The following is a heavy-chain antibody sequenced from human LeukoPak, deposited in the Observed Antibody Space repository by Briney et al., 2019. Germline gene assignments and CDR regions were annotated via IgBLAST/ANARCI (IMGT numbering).Heavy chain of an antibody. Sequence: GASVKVSCKASGYTFTSFGISWVRQAPGQGLEWMGWISASNGNTNYAQKLQGRVTMTTDTSTSTAYMELKSLRSDDTAVYYCARRGNYDILTGPLDAFDIWGQGTMVTVSS. D-gene: IGHD3-9*01. CDR1: GYTFTSFG. CDR3: ARRGNYDILTGPLDAFDI. CDR2: ISASNGNT. J-gene: IGHJ3*02. V-gene: IGHV1-18*01.